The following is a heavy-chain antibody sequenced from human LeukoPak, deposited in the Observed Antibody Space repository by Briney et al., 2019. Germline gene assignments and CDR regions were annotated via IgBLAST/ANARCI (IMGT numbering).Heavy chain of an antibody. CDR2: IYYSGST. CDR1: GGSISSGGYY. Sequence: SQTLSLTCTVSGGSISSGGYYWSWIRQHPGKGLAWIGYIYYSGSTYYNPSLKSRVTTSVDTSKNQFSLKLSSVTAADTAVYYCARVPRWLGDSHFDYWGQGTLVTVSS. J-gene: IGHJ4*02. CDR3: ARVPRWLGDSHFDY. V-gene: IGHV4-31*03. D-gene: IGHD6-19*01.